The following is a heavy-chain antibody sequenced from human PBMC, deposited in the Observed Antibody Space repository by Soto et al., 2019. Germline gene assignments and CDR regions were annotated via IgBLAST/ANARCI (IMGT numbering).Heavy chain of an antibody. Sequence: QVQLVQSGAEVKKPGASVKVSCKASGYTFTSDDINWVRQATGQGLEWMGWMNRNSGNTGYAQKFQGRVTMTWNTSISTAYMELSSLRSEDTAVYYCGRERRLGIDGMDVWGQGTTVTVSS. CDR3: GRERRLGIDGMDV. V-gene: IGHV1-8*01. CDR1: GYTFTSDD. D-gene: IGHD7-27*01. CDR2: MNRNSGNT. J-gene: IGHJ6*02.